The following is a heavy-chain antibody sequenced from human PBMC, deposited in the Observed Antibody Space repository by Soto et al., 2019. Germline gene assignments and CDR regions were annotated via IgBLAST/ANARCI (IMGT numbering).Heavy chain of an antibody. D-gene: IGHD2-15*01. Sequence: GGSLRLSCAASGFTFSSYGMHWVRQAPGKGLEWVAVISYDGSNKYYADSVKGRFTISRDNSKNTLYLQMNSLRAEDTAVYYCAKSRGKDIVVVVAATVHYGMDVWGQGTTVTVSS. CDR1: GFTFSSYG. CDR2: ISYDGSNK. V-gene: IGHV3-30*18. CDR3: AKSRGKDIVVVVAATVHYGMDV. J-gene: IGHJ6*02.